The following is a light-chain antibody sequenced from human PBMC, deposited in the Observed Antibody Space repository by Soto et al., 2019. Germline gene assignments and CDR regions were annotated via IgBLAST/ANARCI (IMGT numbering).Light chain of an antibody. CDR3: SSYGGTNSLKV. V-gene: IGLV2-8*01. CDR1: SSDVGGYSY. Sequence: QSALTQPASVSGSPGQSITISCTGTSSDVGGYSYVSWYQQHPGKTPKLMIYEVSKRPSGVPDRFSGSKSGNTASLTVSGLQAEDEADYYCSSYGGTNSLKVFGGGTKLTVL. J-gene: IGLJ2*01. CDR2: EVS.